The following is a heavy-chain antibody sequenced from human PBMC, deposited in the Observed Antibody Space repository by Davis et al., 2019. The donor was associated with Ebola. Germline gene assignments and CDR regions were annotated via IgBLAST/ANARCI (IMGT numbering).Heavy chain of an antibody. J-gene: IGHJ3*02. CDR3: ARERSVAVAGTGYAFDI. V-gene: IGHV3-20*01. CDR1: GLTFDDYG. D-gene: IGHD6-19*01. CDR2: INWNGGNT. Sequence: GESLKISCAASGLTFDDYGMSWVRQAPGKGLEWVSGINWNGGNTGYADSVKGRFTISRDNAKNSLYLQMNSLRAEDTALYHCARERSVAVAGTGYAFDIWGQGTMVTVSS.